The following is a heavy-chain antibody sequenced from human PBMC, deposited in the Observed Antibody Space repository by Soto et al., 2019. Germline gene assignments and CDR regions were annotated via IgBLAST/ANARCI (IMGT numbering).Heavy chain of an antibody. CDR2: IYYSGST. V-gene: IGHV4-39*01. CDR1: GGSISSSSYY. J-gene: IGHJ4*02. CDR3: ASPHGSGSYYIDY. D-gene: IGHD3-10*01. Sequence: SETLSLTCTVSGGSISSSSYYWGWIRQPPGKGLEWIGSIYYSGSTYYNPSLKSRVTISVDTSKNQFSLKLSSVTAADTAVYYCASPHGSGSYYIDYWGQGTLVTVS.